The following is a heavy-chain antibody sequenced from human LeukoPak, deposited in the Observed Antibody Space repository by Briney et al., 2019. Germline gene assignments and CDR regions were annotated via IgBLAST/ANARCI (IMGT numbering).Heavy chain of an antibody. CDR2: ISSSSSYI. Sequence: GGSLRLSCAASGFTFSSYSMNWVRQAPWKGLEWVSSISSSSSYIYYADSVKGRFTISRDNAKNSLYLQMNSLRAEDTAVYYCARDKDIVATADGFDYWGQGTLVTVSS. CDR3: ARDKDIVATADGFDY. D-gene: IGHD5-12*01. V-gene: IGHV3-21*01. J-gene: IGHJ4*02. CDR1: GFTFSSYS.